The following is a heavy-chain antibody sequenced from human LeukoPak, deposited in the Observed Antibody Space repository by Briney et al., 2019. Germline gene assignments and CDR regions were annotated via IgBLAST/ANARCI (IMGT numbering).Heavy chain of an antibody. CDR2: ISYDGSNK. Sequence: KPGRSLRLSCVASGFTFSSYAMHWVRQAPGKGLEWVALISYDGSNKYYADSVKGRFTIFRDNSKNTLYLQMNSLRAEDTAVYYCARGGVYSSGSYYLYYFDYWGQGTLVTVSS. CDR1: GFTFSSYA. V-gene: IGHV3-30-3*01. CDR3: ARGGVYSSGSYYLYYFDY. J-gene: IGHJ4*02. D-gene: IGHD6-19*01.